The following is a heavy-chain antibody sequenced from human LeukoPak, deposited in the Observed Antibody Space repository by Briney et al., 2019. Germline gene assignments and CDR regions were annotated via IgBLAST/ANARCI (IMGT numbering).Heavy chain of an antibody. CDR2: IYTSGST. CDR3: ARKGDV. V-gene: IGHV4-61*02. J-gene: IGHJ6*04. Sequence: SQTLSLTCTVSGGSISSGSYYWSWIRQPAGKGLEWIGRIYTSGSTDYNPSLKSRVTISLDTSKNQFSLKLNSVTAADTAVYYCARKGDVWGKGTTVTVSS. CDR1: GGSISSGSYY.